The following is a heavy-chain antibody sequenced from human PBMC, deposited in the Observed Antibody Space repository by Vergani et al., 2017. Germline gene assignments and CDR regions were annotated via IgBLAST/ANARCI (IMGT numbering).Heavy chain of an antibody. J-gene: IGHJ6*03. D-gene: IGHD6-6*01. V-gene: IGHV4-59*01. CDR3: ARDSGVGGIAAREGYYMDV. Sequence: QVQLQESGPGLVKPSETLSLTCTVSGCSISSYYWSWIRQPPGKGLEWIGYIYYSGSTNYNPSLKSRVTISVDTSKNQFSLKLSSVTAADTAVYYCARDSGVGGIAAREGYYMDVWGKGTTVTVSS. CDR2: IYYSGST. CDR1: GCSISSYY.